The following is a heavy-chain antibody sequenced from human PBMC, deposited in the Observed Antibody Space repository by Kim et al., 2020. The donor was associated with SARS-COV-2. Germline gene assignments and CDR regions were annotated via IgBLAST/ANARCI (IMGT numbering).Heavy chain of an antibody. D-gene: IGHD3-16*01. CDR1: GYTFTSYG. CDR2: ISAYNGNT. Sequence: ASVKVSCKASGYTFTSYGISWVRQAPGQGLEWMGWISAYNGNTNYAQKLQGRVTMTTDTSTSTAYMELRSLRSDDTAVYYCARWGPEHSQVWWFDPWGQGTLVTVSS. J-gene: IGHJ5*02. CDR3: ARWGPEHSQVWWFDP. V-gene: IGHV1-18*01.